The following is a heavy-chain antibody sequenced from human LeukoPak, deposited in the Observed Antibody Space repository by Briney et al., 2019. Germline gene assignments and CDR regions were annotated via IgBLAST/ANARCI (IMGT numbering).Heavy chain of an antibody. Sequence: SETLSLTCAVYGGSFSGYYWSWIRQPPGKGLEWIGYIYYSGSTNYNPSLKSRVTISVDTSKNQFSLKLSSVTAADTAVYYCARESHCSGGSCYSGFYDYWGQGTLVTVSS. CDR2: IYYSGST. J-gene: IGHJ4*02. V-gene: IGHV4-59*12. CDR3: ARESHCSGGSCYSGFYDY. D-gene: IGHD2-15*01. CDR1: GGSFSGYY.